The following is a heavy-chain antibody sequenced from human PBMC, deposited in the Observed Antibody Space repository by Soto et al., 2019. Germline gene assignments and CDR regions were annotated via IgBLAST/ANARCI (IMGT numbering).Heavy chain of an antibody. D-gene: IGHD4-4*01. Sequence: QVQLQESGPGLVKPSETLSLTCTVSGGSVSSGSYYWSWIRQPPGKGLEWIGYIYYSGSTNYNPSLKSRFTISVDTSKNLFSLKLSSVTAADTAVYYCARDDYSNPESRGYFDLWGRGTLVTVSS. CDR3: ARDDYSNPESRGYFDL. CDR1: GGSVSSGSYY. V-gene: IGHV4-61*01. CDR2: IYYSGST. J-gene: IGHJ2*01.